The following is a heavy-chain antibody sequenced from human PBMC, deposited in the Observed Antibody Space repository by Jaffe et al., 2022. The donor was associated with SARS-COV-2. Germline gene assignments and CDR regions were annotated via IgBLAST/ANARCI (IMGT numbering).Heavy chain of an antibody. Sequence: QVQLQESGPGLVKPSGTLSLTCTVSGGSISTSNWWSWVRQPPGGGLEWIGEIYHRGYTNYNPSLKSRVTMSLDKSKNQVSLNLTSVTAADTAVYYCARFPYGDYDVGYFDIWGRGTLVTVSS. CDR2: IYHRGYT. CDR1: GGSISTSNW. D-gene: IGHD4-17*01. J-gene: IGHJ2*01. CDR3: ARFPYGDYDVGYFDI. V-gene: IGHV4-4*02.